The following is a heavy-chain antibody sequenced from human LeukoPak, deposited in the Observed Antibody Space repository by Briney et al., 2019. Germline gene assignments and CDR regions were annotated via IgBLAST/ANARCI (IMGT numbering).Heavy chain of an antibody. J-gene: IGHJ4*02. CDR3: ARYVVYGSGKYYFDY. V-gene: IGHV4-39*01. Sequence: SETLSLTCTVSGGSFSNSNYYWSWIRQPPGKELEWIASISYGGTTYYNPSLKSRVTISVDTSKSQFSLRLSSVTAADTAVYLCARYVVYGSGKYYFDYWGQGSLVTVSS. CDR1: GGSFSNSNYY. CDR2: ISYGGTT. D-gene: IGHD3-10*01.